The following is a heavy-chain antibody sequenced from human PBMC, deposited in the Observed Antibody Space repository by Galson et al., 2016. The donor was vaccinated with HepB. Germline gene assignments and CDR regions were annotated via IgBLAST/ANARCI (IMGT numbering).Heavy chain of an antibody. D-gene: IGHD2-21*01. J-gene: IGHJ6*01. V-gene: IGHV3-30*01. CDR2: ISFDGTKK. CDR1: GFTFSNYA. CDR3: TRVGVGYSGMDV. Sequence: SLRLSCAASGFTFSNYAFYWVRQAPGKGLEWVSVISFDGTKKYYSGSVKGRFTVSRDNSRNTLFLHMNSLRRDDTAVYFFTRVGVGYSGMDVWGQGTTVIVSS.